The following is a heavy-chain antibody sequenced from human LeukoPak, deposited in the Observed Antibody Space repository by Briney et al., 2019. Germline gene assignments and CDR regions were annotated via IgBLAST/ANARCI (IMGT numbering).Heavy chain of an antibody. J-gene: IGHJ6*03. CDR3: AKDPGGRYYYYMDV. Sequence: GGSLRLSCAASGFTFSSYAMSWVRQAPGKGLEWVSAISGSGGSTYYADSVKGRFTISRDNSKNTLYLQMNSLRAEDTAVYYCAKDPGGRYYYYMDVRGKGTTVTGS. V-gene: IGHV3-23*01. D-gene: IGHD4-23*01. CDR2: ISGSGGST. CDR1: GFTFSSYA.